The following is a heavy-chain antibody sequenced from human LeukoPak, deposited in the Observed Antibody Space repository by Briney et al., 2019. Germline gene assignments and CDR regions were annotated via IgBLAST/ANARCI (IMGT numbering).Heavy chain of an antibody. J-gene: IGHJ5*02. Sequence: ASVKVSCKASGGTFSSYAISWVRQAPGQGLEWMGGIIPIFGTANYAQKFQGRVTITADEPTSTAYMELSSLRSEDTAVYYCARVSGGYIKLEYNWFDPWGQGTLVTVSS. D-gene: IGHD5-24*01. CDR2: IIPIFGTA. CDR3: ARVSGGYIKLEYNWFDP. V-gene: IGHV1-69*13. CDR1: GGTFSSYA.